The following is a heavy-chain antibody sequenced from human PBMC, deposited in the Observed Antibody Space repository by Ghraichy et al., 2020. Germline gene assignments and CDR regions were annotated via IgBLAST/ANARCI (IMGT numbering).Heavy chain of an antibody. V-gene: IGHV3-48*03. D-gene: IGHD3-10*01. CDR1: GFTFSSYE. Sequence: GGSLRLSCAASGFTFSSYEMNWVRQAPGKGLEWVSYISSSGSTIYYADSVKGRFTISRDNAKNSLYLQMNSLRAEDTAVYYCARAGLSWFGEIELVDYWGQGTLVTVSS. J-gene: IGHJ4*02. CDR3: ARAGLSWFGEIELVDY. CDR2: ISSSGSTI.